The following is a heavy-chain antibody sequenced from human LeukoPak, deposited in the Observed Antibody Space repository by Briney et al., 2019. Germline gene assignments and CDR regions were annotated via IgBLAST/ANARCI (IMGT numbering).Heavy chain of an antibody. CDR1: GGSFSGYY. V-gene: IGHV4-34*01. CDR3: ARGSRWYYYDSGGYYYHGSPSSFDY. Sequence: SETLSLTCAVYGGSFSGYYWSWIRQPPGKGLEWIGEINHSGSTNYNPSLKSRVTISVDTSKNQFSLKLSSVTAADTAVYYCARGSRWYYYDSGGYYYHGSPSSFDYWGQGTLVTVSS. CDR2: INHSGST. D-gene: IGHD3-22*01. J-gene: IGHJ4*02.